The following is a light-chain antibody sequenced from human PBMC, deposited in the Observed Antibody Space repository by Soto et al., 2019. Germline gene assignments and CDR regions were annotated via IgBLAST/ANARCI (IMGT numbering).Light chain of an antibody. CDR3: QQYGSSPRT. V-gene: IGKV3-20*01. Sequence: MALTQSPWPMTMPPLQSDSVCSGLSQTVTSNYLAWYQQKPGQAARLLIYGASSRATGIPDRLSGSGSGTVFTLTISRMEPEDFAVYCCQQYGSSPRTFGQGTSVEI. J-gene: IGKJ1*01. CDR1: QTVTSNY. CDR2: GAS.